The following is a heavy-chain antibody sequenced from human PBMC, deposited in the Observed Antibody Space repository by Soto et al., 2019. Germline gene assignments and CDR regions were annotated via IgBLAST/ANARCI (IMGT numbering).Heavy chain of an antibody. V-gene: IGHV1-69*06. CDR2: IIPIFGTA. CDR1: GGTFSSYA. J-gene: IGHJ4*02. CDR3: ARDGGYDRKLDY. D-gene: IGHD5-12*01. Sequence: SVKVSCKASGGTFSSYAISWVRQAPGQGLEWMGGIIPIFGTANYAQKFQGRVTITADKSTSTAYMELSSLRSEDAAVYYCARDGGYDRKLDYWGQGTLVTVSS.